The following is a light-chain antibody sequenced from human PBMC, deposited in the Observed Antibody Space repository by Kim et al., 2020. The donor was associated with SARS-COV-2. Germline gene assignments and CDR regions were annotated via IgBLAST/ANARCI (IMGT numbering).Light chain of an antibody. Sequence: PGTSITFSSTGTSNVVSGYKSVSWYQQHPGKAPNLLIYDVTNRPSGVSDRFSGSKSGNTASLTISGLQAEDEADYYCSSYISSSVVFGGGTQLTVL. CDR3: SSYISSSVV. CDR1: SNVVSGYKS. J-gene: IGLJ2*01. CDR2: DVT. V-gene: IGLV2-14*03.